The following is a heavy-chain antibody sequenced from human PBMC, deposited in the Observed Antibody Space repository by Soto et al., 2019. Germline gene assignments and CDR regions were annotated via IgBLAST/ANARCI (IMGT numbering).Heavy chain of an antibody. Sequence: PGESLKISCQGSGYSFTSYWIGWVRQMPGKGLEWMGIIYPGDSDTRYSPSFQGQVTISADKSISTAYPQWSSLKASDTAMYYCARTFDVHSIAAAFGYWGQGTLVTVSS. CDR1: GYSFTSYW. CDR2: IYPGDSDT. CDR3: ARTFDVHSIAAAFGY. V-gene: IGHV5-51*01. J-gene: IGHJ4*02. D-gene: IGHD6-13*01.